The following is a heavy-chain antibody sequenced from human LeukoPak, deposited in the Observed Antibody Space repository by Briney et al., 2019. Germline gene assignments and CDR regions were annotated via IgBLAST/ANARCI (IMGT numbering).Heavy chain of an antibody. CDR2: ITGSGGRT. J-gene: IGHJ3*02. Sequence: GGSLRLSCATSQFKFNNYGMTWVRQAPGKGLEWVSSITGSGGRTQYADSVQGRFTISRDNSKNTLYLQMNSLRAEDTAVYYCAKDPNGDYIGTFDIWGQGTKVTVSS. D-gene: IGHD4-17*01. CDR3: AKDPNGDYIGTFDI. V-gene: IGHV3-23*01. CDR1: QFKFNNYG.